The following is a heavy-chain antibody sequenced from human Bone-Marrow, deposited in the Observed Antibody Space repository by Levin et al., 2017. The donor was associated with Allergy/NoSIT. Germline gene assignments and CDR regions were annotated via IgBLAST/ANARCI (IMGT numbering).Heavy chain of an antibody. CDR1: GGSITFGDYY. J-gene: IGHJ6*02. CDR3: VRDRGAAHNHYHGLDV. CDR2: IYYSGST. Sequence: PSETLSLTCTVSGGSITFGDYYWGWIRQPPGKGLEWIGYIYYSGSTHYNPSLKSGVIISVDTSKNQFSLKVTSVSAADTAVYYCVRDRGAAHNHYHGLDVWGPGTTVTVSS. V-gene: IGHV4-30-4*01. D-gene: IGHD3-10*01.